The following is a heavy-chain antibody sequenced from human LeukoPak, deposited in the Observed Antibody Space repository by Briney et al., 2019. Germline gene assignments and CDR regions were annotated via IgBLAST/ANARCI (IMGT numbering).Heavy chain of an antibody. CDR3: ARDLSTAAEVNWFDP. CDR1: GFTFSDYY. V-gene: IGHV3-11*01. J-gene: IGHJ5*02. D-gene: IGHD6-25*01. Sequence: GGSLRLSCAASGFTFSDYYMSWIRQAPGKGLEWVSYISSSGSTIYYADSVKGRFTISRDNAKNSLYLQVNSLRAEDTAVYYCARDLSTAAEVNWFDPWGQGTLVTVSS. CDR2: ISSSGSTI.